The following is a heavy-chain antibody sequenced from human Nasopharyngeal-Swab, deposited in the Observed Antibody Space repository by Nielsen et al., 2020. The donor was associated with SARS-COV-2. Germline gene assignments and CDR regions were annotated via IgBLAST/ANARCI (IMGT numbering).Heavy chain of an antibody. J-gene: IGHJ4*01. CDR2: INHSGST. D-gene: IGHD3-22*01. V-gene: IGHV4-34*01. Sequence: WIRQPPGKGLEWIGQINHSGSTSYNPSLKSRVTISVDTSKNHFSLELISVTAADTAVYYCARARGDSSGFSYWGQGTLVTVSS. CDR3: ARARGDSSGFSY.